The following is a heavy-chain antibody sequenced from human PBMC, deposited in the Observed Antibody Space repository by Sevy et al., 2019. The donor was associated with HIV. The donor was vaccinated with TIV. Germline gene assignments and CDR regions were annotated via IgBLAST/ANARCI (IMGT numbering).Heavy chain of an antibody. CDR3: ARDKKIGGYSYGPVY. J-gene: IGHJ4*02. D-gene: IGHD5-18*01. CDR2: IYSGGST. V-gene: IGHV3-66*02. CDR1: RFTVSSNY. Sequence: GGSLRLSCAASRFTVSSNYISCVRQAPGKGLEWVSVIYSGGSTYYADSVKGRFTISRDNSKNTLYLQMNSLRAEDTAVYYCARDKKIGGYSYGPVYWGQGTLVTVSS.